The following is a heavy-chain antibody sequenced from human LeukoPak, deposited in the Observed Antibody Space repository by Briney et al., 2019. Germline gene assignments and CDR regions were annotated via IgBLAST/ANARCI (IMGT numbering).Heavy chain of an antibody. Sequence: SETLSLTCSVFGDSFNEYYWNWVRQPPGKGLQWIGYIYHNGNSNYNPSLKGRLTISVDTAKNQFSLMLTSVTAADTAVYYCARDGGLQSHFDYWGQGALVTVSS. D-gene: IGHD5-24*01. CDR1: GDSFNEYY. J-gene: IGHJ4*02. V-gene: IGHV4-59*01. CDR3: ARDGGLQSHFDY. CDR2: IYHNGNS.